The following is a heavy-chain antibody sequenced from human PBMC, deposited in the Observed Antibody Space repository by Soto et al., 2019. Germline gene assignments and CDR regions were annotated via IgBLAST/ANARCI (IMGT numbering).Heavy chain of an antibody. J-gene: IGHJ5*02. D-gene: IGHD6-19*01. V-gene: IGHV4-39*01. CDR1: GGSINSSSYF. CDR2: IYYSGST. CDR3: ARHYSSGSRNWFDP. Sequence: SETLSLTCIVSGGSINSSSYFWGWVRQPPGKGLEWIGSIYYSGSTYYNPSLRSRVTISVDTSKNQFSLKLSSVTAADTAVFYSARHYSSGSRNWFDPWGQGTLVTVYS.